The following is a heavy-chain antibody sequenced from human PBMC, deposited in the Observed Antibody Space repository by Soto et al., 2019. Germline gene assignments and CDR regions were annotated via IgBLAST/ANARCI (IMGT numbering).Heavy chain of an antibody. CDR1: GFTFSDFY. CDR3: ARIWGGGGYALIY. D-gene: IGHD2-8*01. CDR2: ISSSGTTT. V-gene: IGHV3-11*01. J-gene: IGHJ4*02. Sequence: QVQLVESGGGLVQPGGSLRLSCAASGFTFSDFYMSWIRQAPGKGLEWISYISSSGTTTYYTDSVKGRFTISRDNAKKSLYLQMNTLRDEDTAVYYCARIWGGGGYALIYWGQGTLVTVSS.